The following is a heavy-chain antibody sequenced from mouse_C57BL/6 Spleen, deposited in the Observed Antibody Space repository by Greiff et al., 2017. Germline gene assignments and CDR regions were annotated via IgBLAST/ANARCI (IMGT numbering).Heavy chain of an antibody. J-gene: IGHJ2*01. CDR2: ISSGGSYT. Sequence: EVKLVESGGDLVKPGGSLKLSCAASGFTFSSYGMSWVRQTPDKRLEWVATISSGGSYTYYPDSVKGRFTISRDNAKNTLYLQMSSLKSEDTAMYYCARIYDGADYWGQGTTLTVSS. V-gene: IGHV5-6*01. CDR1: GFTFSSYG. CDR3: ARIYDGADY. D-gene: IGHD2-3*01.